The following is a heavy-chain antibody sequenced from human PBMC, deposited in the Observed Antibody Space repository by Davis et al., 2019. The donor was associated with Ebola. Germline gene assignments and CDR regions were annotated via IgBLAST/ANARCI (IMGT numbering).Heavy chain of an antibody. CDR1: GFTFSSYS. J-gene: IGHJ4*02. Sequence: PGGSLRLSCAASGFTFSSYSMNWVRQAPGKGLEWVSYISSSSSTIYYADSVKGRFTISRDNAKNSLYLQMNSLRAEDTAVYYCAREVGVYDYVWGSYRRTKYYFDYWGQGTLVTVSS. CDR3: AREVGVYDYVWGSYRRTKYYFDY. D-gene: IGHD3-16*02. CDR2: ISSSSSTI. V-gene: IGHV3-48*04.